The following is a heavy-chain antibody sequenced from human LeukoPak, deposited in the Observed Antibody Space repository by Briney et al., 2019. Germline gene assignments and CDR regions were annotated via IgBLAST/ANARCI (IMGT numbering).Heavy chain of an antibody. CDR3: ARDYAGSIVVVPATNPYYFDY. V-gene: IGHV3-48*03. CDR1: GFTFSSYE. Sequence: GGSLRLSCSASGFTFSSYEMNWVRQAPGKGLEWVLYISSSGSTIYYADSVKGRFTISRDNAKNSLYLQMNSLRAEDTAVYYCARDYAGSIVVVPATNPYYFDYWGQGTLVTVSS. CDR2: ISSSGSTI. J-gene: IGHJ4*02. D-gene: IGHD2-2*01.